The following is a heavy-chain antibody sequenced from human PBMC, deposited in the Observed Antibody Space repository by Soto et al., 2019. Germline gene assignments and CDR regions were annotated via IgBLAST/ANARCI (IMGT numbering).Heavy chain of an antibody. CDR3: AKDPLWYDSDWYPPPGFDP. Sequence: EVQLLESGGGFVQPWGSLRLSCAASGFTFSNYAMSWVRQAPGKGLEWVSAITAYGDSTHYADSVKGRFTISRDSPKNTLYLQMDRLRAEDTAVYYCAKDPLWYDSDWYPPPGFDPRGQGTVVTVSS. CDR1: GFTFSNYA. CDR2: ITAYGDST. J-gene: IGHJ5*02. D-gene: IGHD6-19*01. V-gene: IGHV3-23*01.